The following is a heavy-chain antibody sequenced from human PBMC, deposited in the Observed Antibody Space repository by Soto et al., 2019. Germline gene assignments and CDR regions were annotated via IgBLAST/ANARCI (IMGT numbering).Heavy chain of an antibody. J-gene: IGHJ5*02. CDR1: GGSISSGGYY. V-gene: IGHV4-31*03. Sequence: QVQLQESGPGLVKPSQTLSLTCTVSGGSISSGGYYWSWIRQHPGKGLEWIGYIYYSGGTYYNPSLKSRVTISVDTFKNQFSLKLSSVTAADTAVYYCARELREYSSSWYWWFDPWGQGTLVTVSS. CDR2: IYYSGGT. D-gene: IGHD6-13*01. CDR3: ARELREYSSSWYWWFDP.